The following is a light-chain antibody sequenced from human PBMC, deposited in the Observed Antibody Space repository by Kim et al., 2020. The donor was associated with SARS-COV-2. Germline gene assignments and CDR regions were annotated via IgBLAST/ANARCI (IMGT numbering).Light chain of an antibody. CDR2: GKN. CDR1: SLRSYL. CDR3: NSRDDSGDHLVV. J-gene: IGLJ3*02. V-gene: IGLV3-19*01. Sequence: LGQTVRITCQGDSLRSYLASWYQQKPGQAALIVIYGKNNRPSGIPDRFSGSTSGDTASLTISGAQAEDEAIYYGNSRDDSGDHLVVFGGGTQLTVL.